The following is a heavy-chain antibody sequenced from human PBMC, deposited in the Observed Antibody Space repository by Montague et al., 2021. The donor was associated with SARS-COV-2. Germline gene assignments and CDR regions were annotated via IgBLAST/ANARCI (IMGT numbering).Heavy chain of an antibody. J-gene: IGHJ4*02. D-gene: IGHD3-22*01. Sequence: SETLSLTCTVSGGSISSSSYYWGWIRQPPGQGLEWIGEINHSGNTNYNPSLKSRVTISRDTSKSQFSLKLSSVTAADTAVYYCARGLTDISMIVVVLLGASHYVDSWGQGTLVTASS. CDR1: GGSISSSSYY. CDR2: INHSGNT. CDR3: ARGLTDISMIVVVLLGASHYVDS. V-gene: IGHV4-39*07.